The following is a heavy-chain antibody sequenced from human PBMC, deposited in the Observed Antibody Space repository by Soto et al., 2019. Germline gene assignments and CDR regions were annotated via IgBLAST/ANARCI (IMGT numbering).Heavy chain of an antibody. D-gene: IGHD3-10*01. Sequence: SETLSLTCTVSGGSISSSDYYWGWIRQPPGKGLEWIGSIYYSGSSYYSPSLKSRVTISVDTSKNQFSLKLSSVTAADTAVYYCARQVFSREAYYYGMDVWGQGTTVTVS. V-gene: IGHV4-39*01. CDR1: GGSISSSDYY. CDR3: ARQVFSREAYYYGMDV. J-gene: IGHJ6*02. CDR2: IYYSGSS.